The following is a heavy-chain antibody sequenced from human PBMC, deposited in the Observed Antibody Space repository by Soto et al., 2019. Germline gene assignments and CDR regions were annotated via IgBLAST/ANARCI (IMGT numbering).Heavy chain of an antibody. CDR2: IYYSGST. Sequence: SETLSLTCTVSGGSISSGDYYWSWIRQPPGKGLEWIGYIYYSGSTYYNPSLKSRVTISVDTSKNQFSLKLSSVTAADTAVYYCARERKQSTIFGVVILPRLVIWGQGTMVTVSS. V-gene: IGHV4-30-4*01. D-gene: IGHD3-3*01. CDR3: ARERKQSTIFGVVILPRLVI. J-gene: IGHJ3*02. CDR1: GGSISSGDYY.